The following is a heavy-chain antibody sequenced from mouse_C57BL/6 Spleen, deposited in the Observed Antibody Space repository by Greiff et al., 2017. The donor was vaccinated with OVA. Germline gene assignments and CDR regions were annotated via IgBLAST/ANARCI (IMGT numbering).Heavy chain of an antibody. CDR2: IDPEDGET. CDR1: GFNIKDYY. CDR3: AKDYGSYYDAMDY. V-gene: IGHV14-2*01. Sequence: VQLQQSGAELVKPGASVKLSCTASGFNIKDYYMHWVKQRTEQGLEWIGRIDPEDGETKYAPKFQGKATITADTSSNTAYLQLSSLTSEGTAVYYGAKDYGSYYDAMDYWGQGTSVTVAS. D-gene: IGHD1-1*01. J-gene: IGHJ4*01.